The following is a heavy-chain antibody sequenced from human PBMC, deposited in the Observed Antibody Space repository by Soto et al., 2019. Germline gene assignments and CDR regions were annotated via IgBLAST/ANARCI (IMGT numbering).Heavy chain of an antibody. J-gene: IGHJ6*02. V-gene: IGHV1-2*02. D-gene: IGHD4-17*01. Sequence: QVQLVQSGAEVKKPGASVKVSCKASGYTFTGYYMHWVRQAPGQGLEWMGWINHNSGGTNYAQKFQGRVTMTRDTSISTAYMELSKLRSDDTAVYYCASGGTTVHYYYYGMDVWGQGTTVTVSS. CDR1: GYTFTGYY. CDR3: ASGGTTVHYYYYGMDV. CDR2: INHNSGGT.